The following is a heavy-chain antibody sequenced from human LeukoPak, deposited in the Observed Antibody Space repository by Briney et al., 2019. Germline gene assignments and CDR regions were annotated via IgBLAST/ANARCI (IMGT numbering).Heavy chain of an antibody. V-gene: IGHV4-61*02. CDR2: IYTSGST. CDR3: ARDGDSGSDY. D-gene: IGHD5-12*01. CDR1: GGSISSGSYY. Sequence: PSQTLFLTCTVSGGSISSGSYYWSWIRQPAGKGLEWIGRIYTSGSTNYNPSLKSRVTISVDTSKNQFSLKLSSVTAADTAVYYCARDGDSGSDYWGQGTLVTVSS. J-gene: IGHJ4*02.